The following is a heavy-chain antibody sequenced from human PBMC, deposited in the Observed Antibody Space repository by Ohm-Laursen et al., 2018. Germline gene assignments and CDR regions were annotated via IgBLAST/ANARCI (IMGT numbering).Heavy chain of an antibody. CDR2: IIPIFGTA. CDR3: ARARRTDYGDPALDY. Sequence: SSAKVSCKASGGTFSSYTFSWVRQAPGQGLEWMGEIIPIFGTANYAQKFQGRVTITADKSTSTAYMELSSLRSEDTAVYYCARARRTDYGDPALDYWGQGTLVTVSS. D-gene: IGHD4-17*01. J-gene: IGHJ4*02. CDR1: GGTFSSYT. V-gene: IGHV1-69*06.